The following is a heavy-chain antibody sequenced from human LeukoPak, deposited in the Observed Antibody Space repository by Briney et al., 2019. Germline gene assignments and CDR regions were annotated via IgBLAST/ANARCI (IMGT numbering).Heavy chain of an antibody. V-gene: IGHV1-46*01. CDR2: INPSGGST. J-gene: IGHJ3*02. CDR3: ARDIVVVPASDAFDI. D-gene: IGHD2-2*01. Sequence: ASVKVSCKASGYTFTGYYMHWVRQAPGQGLEWMGIINPSGGSTSYAQKFQGRVTMTRDTSTSTVYMELSSLRSEDTAVYYCARDIVVVPASDAFDIWGQGTMVTVSS. CDR1: GYTFTGYY.